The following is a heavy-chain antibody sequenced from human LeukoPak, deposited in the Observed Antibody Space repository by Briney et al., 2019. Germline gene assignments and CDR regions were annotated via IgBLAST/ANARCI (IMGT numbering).Heavy chain of an antibody. Sequence: SETLSLTCTVSGGSISSNDHYWGWIRQPPGKGLEWIASIYYSGNTYYNPSLKSRVTISVDTSKNQFSLNVSPVTAADTSVYYCARHPHYFHNSGGFDYWGQGTLVTVSS. CDR2: IYYSGNT. V-gene: IGHV4-39*01. CDR3: ARHPHYFHNSGGFDY. D-gene: IGHD6-19*01. J-gene: IGHJ4*02. CDR1: GGSISSNDHY.